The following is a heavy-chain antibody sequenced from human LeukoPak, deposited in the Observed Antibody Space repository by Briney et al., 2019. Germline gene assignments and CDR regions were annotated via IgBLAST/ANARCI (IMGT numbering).Heavy chain of an antibody. CDR1: GGSISSYY. CDR3: ARLYGNWFDP. J-gene: IGHJ5*02. Sequence: KPSETLSLTCAVSGGSISSYYWSWIRQPPGKGLEWIGYIYYSGSTNYNPSLKSRVTISVDTSKNQFSLKLSSVTAADTAVYYCARLYGNWFDPWGQGTLVTVSS. V-gene: IGHV4-59*01. D-gene: IGHD2-8*01. CDR2: IYYSGST.